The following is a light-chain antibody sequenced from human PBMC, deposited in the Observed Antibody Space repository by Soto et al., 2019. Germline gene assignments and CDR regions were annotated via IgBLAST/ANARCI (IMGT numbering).Light chain of an antibody. CDR3: HQYDSSPLT. CDR2: GAS. V-gene: IGKV3-20*01. Sequence: EIVLTQSPGTLSLSPGERATLSCRASQSVSSSYLAWYQQKPGQAPRLLIYGASSRATGIPDRFSGSGSRTDFTLTISRLELEDFAVYYCHQYDSSPLTFGGGTKVEIK. CDR1: QSVSSSY. J-gene: IGKJ4*01.